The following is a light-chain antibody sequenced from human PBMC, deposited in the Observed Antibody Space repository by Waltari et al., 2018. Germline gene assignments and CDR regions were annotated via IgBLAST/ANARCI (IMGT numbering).Light chain of an antibody. CDR2: YDN. CDR1: NIESKS. V-gene: IGLV3-21*01. CDR3: QVWDANTDPGV. Sequence: SYELTQPPSVSVAPGETARINCGGKNIESKSVQWYRQRPGQAPVVVISYDNDRAAGIPERFSGSNSGNTATLTISRVEAGDEADYYCQVWDANTDPGVFGTGTEVTVL. J-gene: IGLJ1*01.